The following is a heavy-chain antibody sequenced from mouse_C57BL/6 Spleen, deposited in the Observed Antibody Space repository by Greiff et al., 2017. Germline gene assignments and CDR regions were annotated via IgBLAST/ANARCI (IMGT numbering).Heavy chain of an antibody. CDR2: IDPSDSYT. D-gene: IGHD1-1*02. CDR3: ALWRVYFDY. CDR1: GYTFTSYW. J-gene: IGHJ2*01. V-gene: IGHV1-69*01. Sequence: QVQLQQPGAELVMPGASVKLSCKASGYTFTSYWMHWVKQRPGQGLEWIGEIDPSDSYTNYNQKFKGKSTLTADKSSSTAYMQLSSLTSEDSAVYYRALWRVYFDYWGQGTTLTVSS.